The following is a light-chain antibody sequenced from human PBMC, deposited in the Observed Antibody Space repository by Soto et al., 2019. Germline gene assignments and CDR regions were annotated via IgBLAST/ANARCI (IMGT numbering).Light chain of an antibody. CDR1: QSVSNF. J-gene: IGKJ1*01. Sequence: TQSPSTLSASEGDTVTITCRASQSVSNFLAWYQHKPGQAPRLLIYDASVRATGVPARFSGSGSGTDFSLTISSLEPEDFAIYYCQQRSIRPPWTFGQGTKVDIK. CDR3: QQRSIRPPWT. CDR2: DAS. V-gene: IGKV3-11*01.